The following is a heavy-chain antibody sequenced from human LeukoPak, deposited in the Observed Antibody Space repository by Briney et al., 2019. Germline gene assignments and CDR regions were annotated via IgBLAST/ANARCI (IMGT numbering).Heavy chain of an antibody. D-gene: IGHD7-27*01. V-gene: IGHV4-30-4*01. CDR2: IYYSGST. CDR3: ARETNWHYFDS. Sequence: PSETLSLTCTVSRGSISSGDYFWSWIRQPPGKGPEYIGYIYYSGSTYYNPSLRSRVTISIDTSKNQFSLRLSSVTAADTAVYYCARETNWHYFDSWGQGTLVTVSS. CDR1: RGSISSGDYF. J-gene: IGHJ4*02.